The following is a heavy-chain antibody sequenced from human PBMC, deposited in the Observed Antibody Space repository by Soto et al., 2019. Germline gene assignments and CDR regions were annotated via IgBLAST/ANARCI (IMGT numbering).Heavy chain of an antibody. J-gene: IGHJ2*01. D-gene: IGHD6-13*01. CDR3: AHSSIAAAGPYWYFDL. Sequence: QITLKESGPTLVKPTQTLTLTCTFSGFSLSTSGVGVGWIRQPPGKALEWLALIYWNDDKRYSPSLKSRLTITTDTSKNQVDLTLTSMDPVDTATYYCAHSSIAAAGPYWYFDLWGRGTLVTVSS. CDR2: IYWNDDK. V-gene: IGHV2-5*01. CDR1: GFSLSTSGVG.